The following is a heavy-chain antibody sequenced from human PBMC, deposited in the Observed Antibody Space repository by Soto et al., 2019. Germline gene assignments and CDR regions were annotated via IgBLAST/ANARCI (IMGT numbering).Heavy chain of an antibody. Sequence: EVQLLESGGGLVQPGGSLRLSCAASGFTFNRYTMTWVRQAPGKGPEWVSGITSGGDTTYYADSVKGRFTISRDNSKNTVYMQMSSLRAEDTAVYFCAKDQRGSGWPLVSWGQGTLVTVSS. CDR2: ITSGGDTT. V-gene: IGHV3-23*01. D-gene: IGHD6-19*01. CDR1: GFTFNRYT. J-gene: IGHJ5*02. CDR3: AKDQRGSGWPLVS.